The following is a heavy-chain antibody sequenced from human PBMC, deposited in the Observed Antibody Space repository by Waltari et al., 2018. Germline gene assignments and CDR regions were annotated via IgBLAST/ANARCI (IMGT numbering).Heavy chain of an antibody. CDR3: ARDRFNWNQAGAFDI. CDR1: GGTFSSYA. J-gene: IGHJ3*02. CDR2: IIPIHGIA. D-gene: IGHD1-20*01. V-gene: IGHV1-69*04. Sequence: QVQLVQSGAEVKKPGSSVKVSCKASGGTFSSYAISWVRQAPGQGIEWMGGIIPIHGIANYSQKCHGRVTITADESTSTAYRELSSLRSEDTAVHYCARDRFNWNQAGAFDIWGQGTMVTVSS.